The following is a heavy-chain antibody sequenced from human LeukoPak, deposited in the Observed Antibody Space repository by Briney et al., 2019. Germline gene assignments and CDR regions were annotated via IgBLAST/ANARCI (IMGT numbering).Heavy chain of an antibody. CDR3: ANDLGYCTNGVCGYFDY. D-gene: IGHD2-8*01. CDR1: GFTFSSYG. V-gene: IGHV3-30*02. Sequence: GGSLRLSCAASGFTFSSYGMHWVRQAPGKGLEWVAFIRYDGSNKYYADSVKGRFTISRDNSKNTLYLQMNSLRAEDTAVYYCANDLGYCTNGVCGYFDYWGQGTLVTVSS. CDR2: IRYDGSNK. J-gene: IGHJ4*02.